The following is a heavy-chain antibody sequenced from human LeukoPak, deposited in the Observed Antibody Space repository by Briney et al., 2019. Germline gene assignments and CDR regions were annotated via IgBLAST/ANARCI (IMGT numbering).Heavy chain of an antibody. V-gene: IGHV4-39*01. Sequence: SETLSLTCTVSGGSVSNSSYYWGWIRQPPGKGLEWIGSIYYSGSTYYNPSLKSRVTISVDTSKNQFSLKLSSVTAADTAVYYCARLRIAARSGFDYWGQGTLVTVSS. CDR3: ARLRIAARSGFDY. CDR1: GGSVSNSSYY. D-gene: IGHD6-6*01. CDR2: IYYSGST. J-gene: IGHJ4*02.